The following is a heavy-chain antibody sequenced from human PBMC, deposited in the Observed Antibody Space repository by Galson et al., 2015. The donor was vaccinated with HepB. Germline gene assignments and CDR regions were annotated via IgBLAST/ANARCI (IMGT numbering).Heavy chain of an antibody. CDR3: AREACSGGSCYPDY. CDR2: IIPILGIA. Sequence: SVKVSCKASGGTFSSYTISWVRQAPGQGLEWMGRIIPILGIANYAQKFQGRVTITADKSTSTAYMELSSLRSEDTAVYYCAREACSGGSCYPDYWGQGTLVTVSS. J-gene: IGHJ4*02. V-gene: IGHV1-69*04. D-gene: IGHD2-15*01. CDR1: GGTFSSYT.